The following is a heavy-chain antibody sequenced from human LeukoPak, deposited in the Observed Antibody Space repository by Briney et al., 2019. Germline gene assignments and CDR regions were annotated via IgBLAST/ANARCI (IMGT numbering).Heavy chain of an antibody. J-gene: IGHJ5*02. V-gene: IGHV1-18*04. CDR1: GYTFTGYY. D-gene: IGHD3-10*01. CDR3: ARDPSRYYGSGNWFDP. CDR2: ISAYNGNT. Sequence: ASVKVSCKASGYTFTGYYLHWVRQAPGQGLEWMGWISAYNGNTNYAQKLQGRVTMTTDTSTSTAYMELRSLRSDDTAVYYCARDPSRYYGSGNWFDPWGQGTLVTVSS.